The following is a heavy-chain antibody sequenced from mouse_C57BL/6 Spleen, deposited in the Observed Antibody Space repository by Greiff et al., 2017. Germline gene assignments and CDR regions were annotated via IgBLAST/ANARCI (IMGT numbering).Heavy chain of an antibody. CDR1: GYTFTSYG. CDR2: IYPRSGNT. CDR3: ARGGDDEGYFDV. V-gene: IGHV1-81*01. D-gene: IGHD2-12*01. J-gene: IGHJ1*03. Sequence: QVQLKQSGAELARPGASVKLSCKASGYTFTSYGISWVKQRTGQGLEWIGEIYPRSGNTYYNEKFKGKATLTADKSSSTAYMELRSLTSEDPAVXFCARGGDDEGYFDVWGTGTTVTVSS.